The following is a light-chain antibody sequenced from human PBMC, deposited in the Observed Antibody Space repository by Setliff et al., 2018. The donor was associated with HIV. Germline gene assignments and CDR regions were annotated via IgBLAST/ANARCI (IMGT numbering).Light chain of an antibody. J-gene: IGLJ3*02. CDR2: EVN. V-gene: IGLV2-23*02. CDR1: SSDVGSYNL. Sequence: QSALTQPASVSGSPGQSITISCTGTSSDVGSYNLVSWYQQNPGKAPKLMIYEVNKWPSGVSNRFSGSKSGNTASLTVSGLQAEGEAEYYCCSYAGSSTWVFGGGTKVTVL. CDR3: CSYAGSSTWV.